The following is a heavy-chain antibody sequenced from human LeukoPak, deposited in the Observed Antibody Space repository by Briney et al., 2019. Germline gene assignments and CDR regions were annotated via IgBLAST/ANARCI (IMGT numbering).Heavy chain of an antibody. CDR2: IHNSGTT. J-gene: IGHJ4*02. CDR3: ARRYYYNLGSFPFDF. CDR1: GGPFSGYF. V-gene: IGHV4-34*01. D-gene: IGHD3-10*01. Sequence: PSETLSLTCAVSGGPFSGYFWSWIRQSSGKGLEWVGEIHNSGTTNYNPSLNSRVTISEDTSKNQFYLNLSSVTAADTAVYYCARRYYYNLGSFPFDFWGQGALVTVSS.